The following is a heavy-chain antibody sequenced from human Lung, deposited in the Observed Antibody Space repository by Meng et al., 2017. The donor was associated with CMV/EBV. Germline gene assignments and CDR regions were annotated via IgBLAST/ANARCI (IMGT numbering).Heavy chain of an antibody. CDR1: GGTFSSYA. Sequence: SVKVSCKASGGTFSSYAISWVRQAPGQGLEWMGGIIPILGIANYAQKFQGRVTITADKSTSTAYMELSSLRSEDTAVYYCASLGYCSSTSCPFYYYYGRDVWXQGNXVTVDS. V-gene: IGHV1-69*10. CDR3: ASLGYCSSTSCPFYYYYGRDV. D-gene: IGHD2-2*01. CDR2: IIPILGIA. J-gene: IGHJ6*01.